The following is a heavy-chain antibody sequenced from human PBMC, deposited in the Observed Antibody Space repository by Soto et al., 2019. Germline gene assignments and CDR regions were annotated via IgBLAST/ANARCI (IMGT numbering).Heavy chain of an antibody. Sequence: QVQLQQWGEGRLRLPEPLPLTWPSNGGSFGGYSWGWFRSPPGRGLEWIGEFNHSGSTNYNPSLKSRVTISVDTSKNQFSLKLSSVTAADTAVYYCARAVVTGDAFDIWGQGTMVTVSS. D-gene: IGHD3-22*01. CDR2: FNHSGST. CDR1: GGSFGGYS. CDR3: ARAVVTGDAFDI. V-gene: IGHV4-34*01. J-gene: IGHJ3*02.